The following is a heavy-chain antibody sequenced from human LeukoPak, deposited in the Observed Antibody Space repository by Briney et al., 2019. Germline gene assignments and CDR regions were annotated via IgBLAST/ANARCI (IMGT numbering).Heavy chain of an antibody. CDR2: IYHSGTT. CDR3: SRLSHVAGAPKVSWFDP. D-gene: IGHD1-26*01. CDR1: AYSISDGWV. V-gene: IGHV4-38-2*02. Sequence: SGTLSLTCTVSAYSISDGWVWGMIRQPPGKGLEWIGSIYHSGTTYYNPSLRSRVAMSVDTSNNQFSLKLTSVTAADTAMYYCSRLSHVAGAPKVSWFDPWGQGTLVTVSS. J-gene: IGHJ5*02.